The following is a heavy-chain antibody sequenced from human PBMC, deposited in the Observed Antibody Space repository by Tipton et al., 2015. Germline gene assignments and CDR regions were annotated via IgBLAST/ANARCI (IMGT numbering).Heavy chain of an antibody. CDR2: IDWNGGRT. Sequence: GSLRLSCAASGFTFDDYGMTWVRQVPGKGLEWIAGIDWNGGRTGYADSVGGRFAISRDNAKNSLYLQMDSVTPEDTALYYCAKDFYGGNSGIQLDYWGQGTLVTVSS. D-gene: IGHD4-23*01. CDR1: GFTFDDYG. V-gene: IGHV3-20*04. CDR3: AKDFYGGNSGIQLDY. J-gene: IGHJ4*02.